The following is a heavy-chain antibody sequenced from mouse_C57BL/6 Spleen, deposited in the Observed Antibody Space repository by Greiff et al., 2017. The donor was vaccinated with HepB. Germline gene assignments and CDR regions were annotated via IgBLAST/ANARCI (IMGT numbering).Heavy chain of an antibody. D-gene: IGHD2-3*01. CDR2: IYPGDGDT. CDR3: ASQGWLLWYFDV. V-gene: IGHV1-80*01. Sequence: VQLQQSGAELVKPGASVKISCKASGYAFSSYWMNWVKQRPGKGLEWIGQIYPGDGDTNYNGKFKGKATLTADKSSSTAYMQLSSLTSEDSAVYFCASQGWLLWYFDVWGTGTTVTVSS. CDR1: GYAFSSYW. J-gene: IGHJ1*03.